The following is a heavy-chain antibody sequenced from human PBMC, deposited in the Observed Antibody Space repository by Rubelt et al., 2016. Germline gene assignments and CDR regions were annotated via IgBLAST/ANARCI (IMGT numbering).Heavy chain of an antibody. J-gene: IGHJ3*02. CDR3: ARDEHDYGGNHAVDI. V-gene: IGHV4-34*11. Sequence: QVQLQQWGAGLLKPSETLSLTCAVYGGSFSGYYWGWIRQPPGKGLEWIGSIYHSGSTYYNPSLKSLSTISLDTSKHQFSLKLSSGNSADTAVYYCARDEHDYGGNHAVDIWCQGTMVTVSS. D-gene: IGHD4-23*01. CDR1: GGSFSGYY. CDR2: IYHSGST.